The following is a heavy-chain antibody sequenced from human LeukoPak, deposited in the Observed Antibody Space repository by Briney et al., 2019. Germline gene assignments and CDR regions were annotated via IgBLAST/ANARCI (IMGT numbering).Heavy chain of an antibody. V-gene: IGHV4-34*01. CDR2: INNSGST. CDR1: GGSFSGYY. J-gene: IGHJ4*02. Sequence: PSETLSLTCAVYGGSFSGYYWSWIRQPPGKGLEWIGEINNSGSTNYNPSLKSRVTISVDTSKNQFSLKLSSVTATDTAVYYCARGSIEYSPFDYWGQGTLVTVSS. D-gene: IGHD6-6*01. CDR3: ARGSIEYSPFDY.